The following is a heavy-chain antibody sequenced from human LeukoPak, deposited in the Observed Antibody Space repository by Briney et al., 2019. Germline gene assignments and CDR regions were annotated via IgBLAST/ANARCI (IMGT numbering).Heavy chain of an antibody. V-gene: IGHV3-23*01. D-gene: IGHD3-22*01. CDR1: GFTFSSYG. Sequence: PGGSLRLSCAASGFTFSSYGMSWVRQAPGKGLEWVSAISGSGGSTDYADSVKGRFTISSDNSKNTLYLQMNSLRAEDTAVYYCARGPYYDTSGYYPGGEYFDYWGQGTLVTVSS. J-gene: IGHJ4*02. CDR3: ARGPYYDTSGYYPGGEYFDY. CDR2: ISGSGGST.